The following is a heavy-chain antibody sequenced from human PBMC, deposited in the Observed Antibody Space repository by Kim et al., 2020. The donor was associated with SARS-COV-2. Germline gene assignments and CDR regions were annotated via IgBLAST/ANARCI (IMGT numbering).Heavy chain of an antibody. J-gene: IGHJ6*02. CDR1: GFTFSSYG. CDR3: AKERRIQLWLSDHYGMDV. Sequence: GGSLRLSCAASGFTFSSYGMHWVRQAPGKGLEWVAVISYDGSNKYYADSVKGRFTISRDNSKNTLYLQMNSLRAEDTAVYYCAKERRIQLWLSDHYGMDVWGQGTTVTVSS. V-gene: IGHV3-30*18. CDR2: ISYDGSNK. D-gene: IGHD5-18*01.